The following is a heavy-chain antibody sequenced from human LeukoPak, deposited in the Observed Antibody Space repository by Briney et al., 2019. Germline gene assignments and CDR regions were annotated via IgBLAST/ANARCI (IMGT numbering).Heavy chain of an antibody. CDR3: AKDLVSSGWSSSLFDP. Sequence: PGGSLRLSCAASGFTFSRYWMSWVRQAPGKGLEWVANINEDGSEKYHVDSVKGRFTISRDNSKNTLYLQMNSLRAEDTAVYYCAKDLVSSGWSSSLFDPWGQGTLVTVSS. J-gene: IGHJ5*02. CDR1: GFTFSRYW. V-gene: IGHV3-7*03. CDR2: INEDGSEK. D-gene: IGHD6-19*01.